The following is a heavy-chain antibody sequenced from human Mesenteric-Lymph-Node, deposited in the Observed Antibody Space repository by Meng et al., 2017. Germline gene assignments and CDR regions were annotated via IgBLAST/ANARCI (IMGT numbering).Heavy chain of an antibody. CDR3: ARVRSDYGDYNDY. J-gene: IGHJ4*02. V-gene: IGHV4-61*01. CDR1: GGSVSSGSYY. CDR2: IYYSGST. D-gene: IGHD4-17*01. Sequence: SETLSLTCTVSGGSVSSGSYYWSWIRQPPGKGLEWIGYIYYSGSTNYNPSLKSRVTISVDTSKNQFSLKLSSVTAADTAVYYFARVRSDYGDYNDYWGQGTLVTVSS.